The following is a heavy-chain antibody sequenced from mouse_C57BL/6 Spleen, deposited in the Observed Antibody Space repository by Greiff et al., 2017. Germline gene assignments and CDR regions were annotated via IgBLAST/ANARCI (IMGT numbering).Heavy chain of an antibody. CDR3: ARGGYSNYGTY. CDR1: GYTFTSYW. CDR2: IHPNSGST. D-gene: IGHD2-5*01. Sequence: QVQLQQPGAELVKPGASVKLSCKASGYTFTSYWMHWVKQRPGQGLEWIGMIHPNSGSTNYNEKFKSKATLTVDKSSSTADMQLSSLTSEDSAVYYCARGGYSNYGTYWGQGTLVTVSA. V-gene: IGHV1-64*01. J-gene: IGHJ3*01.